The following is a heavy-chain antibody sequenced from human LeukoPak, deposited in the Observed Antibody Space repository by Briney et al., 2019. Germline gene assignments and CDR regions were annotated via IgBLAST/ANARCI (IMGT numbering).Heavy chain of an antibody. D-gene: IGHD6-13*01. Sequence: SETLSLTCAVYGGSFSGYYWSWIRQPAGKGLEWIGRIYTSGSTNYNPSLKSRVTMSVDTSKNQFSLKLSSVTAADTAVYYCARFIAAAGTVGWFDPWGQGTLVTVSS. J-gene: IGHJ5*02. CDR1: GGSFSGYY. V-gene: IGHV4-59*10. CDR2: IYTSGST. CDR3: ARFIAAAGTVGWFDP.